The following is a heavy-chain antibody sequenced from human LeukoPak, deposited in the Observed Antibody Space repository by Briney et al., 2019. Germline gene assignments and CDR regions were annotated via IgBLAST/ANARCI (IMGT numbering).Heavy chain of an antibody. V-gene: IGHV4-39*07. D-gene: IGHD3-16*02. CDR2: IYYTGIT. Sequence: PSETLSLTCTFSGGSTSSSTYHWGWIRQPPGKGLEWIGSIYYTGITNYNPSLKSRVTISVDTSKNQFSLKLSSVTAADTAVYYCAKYVWGSYPTFEDYWGQGTLVTVSS. J-gene: IGHJ4*02. CDR1: GGSTSSSTYH. CDR3: AKYVWGSYPTFEDY.